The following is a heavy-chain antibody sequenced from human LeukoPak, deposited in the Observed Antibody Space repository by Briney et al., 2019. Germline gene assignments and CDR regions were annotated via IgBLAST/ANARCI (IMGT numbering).Heavy chain of an antibody. CDR3: ARAHYGGSPFDY. Sequence: ASVKVSCKASGYTFTGYYMHWVRQAPGQGLEWMGWINPNSGGTNYAQKFQGRVTMTRDTSISTAYMELSRLRSEDTAVYYCARAHYGGSPFDYWGQGTLVTVSS. CDR2: INPNSGGT. CDR1: GYTFTGYY. V-gene: IGHV1-2*02. D-gene: IGHD4-23*01. J-gene: IGHJ4*02.